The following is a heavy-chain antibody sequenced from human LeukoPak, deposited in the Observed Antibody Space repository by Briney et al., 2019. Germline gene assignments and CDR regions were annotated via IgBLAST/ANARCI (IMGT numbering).Heavy chain of an antibody. V-gene: IGHV3-23*01. CDR3: AELGITMIGGV. Sequence: GGTLRLSCAASGFTFSSYGMSWVRQAPGKGLQWVSVIIGSGSSTYYADSVKGRFTISRDNAKNSLYLQMNSLRAEDTAVYYCAELGITMIGGVWGKGTTVTISS. J-gene: IGHJ6*04. CDR2: IIGSGSST. D-gene: IGHD3-10*02. CDR1: GFTFSSYG.